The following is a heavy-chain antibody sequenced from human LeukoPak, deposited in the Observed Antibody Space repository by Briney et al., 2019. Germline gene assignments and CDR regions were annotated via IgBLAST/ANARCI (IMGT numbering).Heavy chain of an antibody. J-gene: IGHJ6*03. D-gene: IGHD3-10*01. CDR1: GGSISSGSYY. Sequence: PSETLSLTCTVSGGSISSGSYYWSWIRQPAGKGLEWIGRIYTSGSTNYNPSLKSRVTISLDTSKNQFSLKLSSVTAADTAVYYCARLTKNDSGSFRFGKKKRGYMDVWGKGTTVTISS. V-gene: IGHV4-61*02. CDR2: IYTSGST. CDR3: ARLTKNDSGSFRFGKKKRGYMDV.